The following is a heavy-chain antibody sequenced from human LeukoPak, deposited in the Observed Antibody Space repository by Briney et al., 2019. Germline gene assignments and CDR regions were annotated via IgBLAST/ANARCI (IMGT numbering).Heavy chain of an antibody. Sequence: SETLSLTCTVSGGSISSSSYYWSWIRQPPGKGLEWIGEINHSGSTNYNPSLKSRVTISVDTSKNQFSLKLSSVTAADTAVYYCARGITISSYYFDYWGQGTLVTVSS. CDR3: ARGITISSYYFDY. V-gene: IGHV4-39*07. J-gene: IGHJ4*02. CDR2: INHSGST. D-gene: IGHD3-3*01. CDR1: GGSISSSSYY.